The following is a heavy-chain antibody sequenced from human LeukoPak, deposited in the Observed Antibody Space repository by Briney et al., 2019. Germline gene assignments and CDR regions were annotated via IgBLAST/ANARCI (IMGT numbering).Heavy chain of an antibody. Sequence: GASVKVSCKASGYTFTSYGISWVRQAPGQGLEWMGWISAYNGNTNYAQKLQGRVTMTTDTSTSTAYMELRSLRSDDTAVYYCARLGSSGWYSAFFDYWGQGTLVTVSS. V-gene: IGHV1-18*01. CDR1: GYTFTSYG. CDR3: ARLGSSGWYSAFFDY. J-gene: IGHJ4*02. CDR2: ISAYNGNT. D-gene: IGHD6-19*01.